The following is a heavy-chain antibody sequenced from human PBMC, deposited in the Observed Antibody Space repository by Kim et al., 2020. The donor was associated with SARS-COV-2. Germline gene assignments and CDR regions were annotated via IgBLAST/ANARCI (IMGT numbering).Heavy chain of an antibody. V-gene: IGHV3-15*01. D-gene: IGHD1-26*01. CDR3: TTVEWELLFGVY. Sequence: DYSAPVKGRLTISTDDSNSTLYLQMNSLKTEDTAVYYCTTVEWELLFGVYWGQGTLVTVSS. J-gene: IGHJ4*02.